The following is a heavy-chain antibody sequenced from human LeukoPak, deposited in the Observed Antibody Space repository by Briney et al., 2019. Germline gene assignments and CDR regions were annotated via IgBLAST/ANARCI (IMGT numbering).Heavy chain of an antibody. CDR1: GSTFSSYW. Sequence: ASVKVSCKASGSTFSSYWMHWVRQAPGQGLEWLGLINPAGTITVFARKFQGRATVTRDTSASTVYMELNTLTSEDTAVYYCVREDNSPYKNFDHWGQGTLVTVSS. D-gene: IGHD1-1*01. J-gene: IGHJ4*02. V-gene: IGHV1-46*01. CDR2: INPAGTIT. CDR3: VREDNSPYKNFDH.